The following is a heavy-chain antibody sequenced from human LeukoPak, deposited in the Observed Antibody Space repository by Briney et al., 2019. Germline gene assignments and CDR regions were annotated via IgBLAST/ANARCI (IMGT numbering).Heavy chain of an antibody. CDR1: GSTFSSHT. CDR3: AKDRNYYDSSAKLVDY. CDR2: ISSSSSVI. Sequence: GGSLRLSCAASGSTFSSHTMNWVRQAPGKGLEWVSYISSSSSVIYYADSVKGRFTISRDNSKNTLYLQMNSLRAEDTAVYYCAKDRNYYDSSAKLVDYWGQGTLVTVSS. J-gene: IGHJ4*02. D-gene: IGHD3-22*01. V-gene: IGHV3-48*01.